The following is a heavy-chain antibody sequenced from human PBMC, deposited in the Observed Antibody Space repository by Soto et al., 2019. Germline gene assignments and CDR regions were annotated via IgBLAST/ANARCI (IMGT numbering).Heavy chain of an antibody. Sequence: GGSLRLSCAASGFTFSSYAMHWVRQAPGKGLEWVAVISYDGSNKYYADSVKGRFTISRDNSKNTLYLQMNSLRAEDTAVYYCARDEMDVWGQGTTVTVSS. CDR1: GFTFSSYA. J-gene: IGHJ6*02. V-gene: IGHV3-30-3*01. CDR3: ARDEMDV. CDR2: ISYDGSNK.